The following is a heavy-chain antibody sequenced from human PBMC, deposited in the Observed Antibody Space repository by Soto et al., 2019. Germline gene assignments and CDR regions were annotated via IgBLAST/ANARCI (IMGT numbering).Heavy chain of an antibody. V-gene: IGHV1-3*01. J-gene: IGHJ4*02. Sequence: QVQLVQSGAEVKKPGASVKVSCKASGYTFTSYAMHWVRQAPGQRLEWMGWINAGNGNTKYSQKFQGRVTITRDTSASTAYMELSSLRSEDTAVYYCARDLLGWGRVQGGGNDYWGQGTLVTVSS. D-gene: IGHD3-3*01. CDR2: INAGNGNT. CDR1: GYTFTSYA. CDR3: ARDLLGWGRVQGGGNDY.